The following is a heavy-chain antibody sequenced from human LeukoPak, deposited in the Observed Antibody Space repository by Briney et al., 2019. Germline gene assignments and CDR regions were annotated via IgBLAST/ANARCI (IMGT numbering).Heavy chain of an antibody. Sequence: PSETLSLTCTVSGGSISSYYWSWIRQPPGKGLEWIGYIYYSGSTNYNPSLKSRVTISVDTSKNQFSLKLSSVTAADTAVYYCARLRYDGGYYFDYWGQGTLVTVSS. CDR3: ARLRYDGGYYFDY. CDR2: IYYSGST. D-gene: IGHD3-22*01. V-gene: IGHV4-59*01. CDR1: GGSISSYY. J-gene: IGHJ4*02.